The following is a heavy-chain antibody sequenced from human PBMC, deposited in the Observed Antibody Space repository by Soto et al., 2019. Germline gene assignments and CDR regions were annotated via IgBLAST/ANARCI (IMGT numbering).Heavy chain of an antibody. J-gene: IGHJ6*03. V-gene: IGHV3-7*01. CDR3: VSGCGRPSCPYYIDV. Sequence: GGSLRLTCEASGFTFGSYWMSWVRQAPGKGLEWVATIRQDGSEKHQLDFVKGRFTISRDNAQNSLFLQMDSLRAEDTAVCYCVSGCGRPSCPYYIDVWGKGTTVTVSS. CDR2: IRQDGSEK. D-gene: IGHD2-2*01. CDR1: GFTFGSYW.